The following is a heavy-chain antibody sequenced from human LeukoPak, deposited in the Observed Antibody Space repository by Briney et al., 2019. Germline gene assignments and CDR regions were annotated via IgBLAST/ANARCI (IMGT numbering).Heavy chain of an antibody. Sequence: ASVKVSCKASGYTFTSYCMHWVRQAPGQGLEWMGIINPSGGSTSYAQKFQGRVTMTRDTSTSTVYMELSSLRSEDTAVYYCARDRAGDDSSGYYSSYYFDYWGQGTLVTVSS. V-gene: IGHV1-46*01. CDR2: INPSGGST. D-gene: IGHD3-22*01. CDR3: ARDRAGDDSSGYYSSYYFDY. CDR1: GYTFTSYC. J-gene: IGHJ4*02.